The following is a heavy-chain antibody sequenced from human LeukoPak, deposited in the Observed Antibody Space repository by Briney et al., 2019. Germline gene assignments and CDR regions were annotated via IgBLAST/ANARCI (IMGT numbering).Heavy chain of an antibody. Sequence: GGSLRLSCAASGFTVSSSYMSWVRQAPGKWLEWVSLIYSGGSTYYAASVKGRFTISRDNSKNTLYLQMNSLRPEDTAVYYCAKGYNYAYEYWGQGTLVTASS. J-gene: IGHJ4*02. CDR1: GFTVSSSY. CDR3: AKGYNYAYEY. D-gene: IGHD5-18*01. V-gene: IGHV3-53*01. CDR2: IYSGGST.